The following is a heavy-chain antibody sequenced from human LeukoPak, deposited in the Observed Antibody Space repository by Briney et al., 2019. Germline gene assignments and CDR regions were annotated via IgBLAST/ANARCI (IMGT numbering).Heavy chain of an antibody. J-gene: IGHJ4*02. CDR1: GYTFNIYG. D-gene: IGHD6-19*01. V-gene: IGHV1-18*01. Sequence: ASVKVSCKASGYTFNIYGISWVRQAPGKGLEWMGWISAYNGDTKYAQKLQGRVTLTTDTSTSTAYMELRSLTSDDAAVYYCGRSSSGWSVDYWGQGARVPSPQ. CDR3: GRSSSGWSVDY. CDR2: ISAYNGDT.